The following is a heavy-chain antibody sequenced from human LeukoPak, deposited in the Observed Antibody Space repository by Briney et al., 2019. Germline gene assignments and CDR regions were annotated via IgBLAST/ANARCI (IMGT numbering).Heavy chain of an antibody. J-gene: IGHJ4*02. Sequence: GGSLRLSCAASGFTFSSYSMNWVRQAPGKGLEWVSSISSSSSYIYYADSVKGRFTISRDNAKNSLYLQMNSLRAEDTAVYYCARDAPYGIAAAGRLFDYWGQGTLVTVSS. CDR2: ISSSSSYI. CDR1: GFTFSSYS. D-gene: IGHD6-13*01. CDR3: ARDAPYGIAAAGRLFDY. V-gene: IGHV3-21*01.